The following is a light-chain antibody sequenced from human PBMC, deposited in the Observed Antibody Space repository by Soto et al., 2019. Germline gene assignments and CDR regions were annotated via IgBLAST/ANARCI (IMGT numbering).Light chain of an antibody. V-gene: IGKV1-5*03. CDR2: KAS. CDR3: QQYKNYSPLT. CDR1: QSISSW. Sequence: DIQMTQSPSTLSASVGDRVTITCRASQSISSWLAWYQQKPGKAPKLLIYKASSLESGVSARFSGSGSGTEFTLTISSLQPDDFATYYCQQYKNYSPLTFGGGTKVEIK. J-gene: IGKJ4*01.